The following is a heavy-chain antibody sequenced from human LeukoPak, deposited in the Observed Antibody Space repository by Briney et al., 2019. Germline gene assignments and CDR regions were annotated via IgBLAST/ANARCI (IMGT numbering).Heavy chain of an antibody. CDR1: GLTFSGSA. V-gene: IGHV3-73*01. J-gene: IGHJ5*02. CDR3: TRDSGTYNWFDP. D-gene: IGHD1-26*01. Sequence: GGSLKLSCAASGLTFSGSAIHWVRQSSGKGLEWVGQIDKKDKGYATATAYAASVKGRFTISRDDSINTAYLQMKSLKTEDTALYYCTRDSGTYNWFDPWGQGTLVTVSS. CDR2: IDKKDKGYATAT.